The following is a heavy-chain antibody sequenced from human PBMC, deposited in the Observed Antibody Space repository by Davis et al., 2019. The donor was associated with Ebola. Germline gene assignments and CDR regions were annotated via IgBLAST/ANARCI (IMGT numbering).Heavy chain of an antibody. D-gene: IGHD2-15*01. Sequence: PGGSLRLSCAASGFIFSTFDMSWVRHVPGKGLEWVSTSSASEGHTHYSDSVRGRFTISRDNSKDTLFLQMNSLRAEDTATYYCARYCHYRDCSYFDSWGQGTRVAVSS. CDR2: SSASEGHT. CDR1: GFIFSTFD. CDR3: ARYCHYRDCSYFDS. J-gene: IGHJ4*02. V-gene: IGHV3-23*01.